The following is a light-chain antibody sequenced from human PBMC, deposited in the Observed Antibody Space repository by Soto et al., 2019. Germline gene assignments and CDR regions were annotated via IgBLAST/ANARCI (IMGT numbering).Light chain of an antibody. CDR2: EVN. Sequence: QSALTQPPSASGSPGQSVTISCTGTSSDIGAYNYVSWFQQHPGEAPKLIISEVNKRPSGVPDRFSGSKSGNTASLTVSGLQAADEAYYFCSSYAPSDVIFGGGTKVTVL. CDR1: SSDIGAYNY. CDR3: SSYAPSDVI. V-gene: IGLV2-8*01. J-gene: IGLJ2*01.